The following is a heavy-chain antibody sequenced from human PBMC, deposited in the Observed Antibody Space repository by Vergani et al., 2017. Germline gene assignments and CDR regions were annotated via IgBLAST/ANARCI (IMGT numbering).Heavy chain of an antibody. CDR3: RGEMDV. J-gene: IGHJ6*04. Sequence: EVQVVETGGGLVQPGGSLRLSCAASGFTVSSNYMSWVRQAPGKGLEWVSVIYSGGSTYYADSVKGRFIISRDNSKNTLYLQMNSLRTEDTANYYCRGEMDVWGKGTTVTVSS. V-gene: IGHV3-66*01. CDR2: IYSGGST. CDR1: GFTVSSNY.